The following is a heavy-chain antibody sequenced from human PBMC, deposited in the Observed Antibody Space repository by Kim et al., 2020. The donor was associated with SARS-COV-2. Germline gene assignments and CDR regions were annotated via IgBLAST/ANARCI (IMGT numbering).Heavy chain of an antibody. Sequence: SVKVSCKASGGTFSSYAISWVRQAPGQGLEWMGGINPIFGTANYAQKFQDRVTITADESTSTAYMELSSLRSEGTAVYYCARGSRWSNWFDPWGQGTLVTVSS. CDR1: GGTFSSYA. D-gene: IGHD2-15*01. J-gene: IGHJ5*02. CDR2: INPIFGTA. V-gene: IGHV1-69*13. CDR3: ARGSRWSNWFDP.